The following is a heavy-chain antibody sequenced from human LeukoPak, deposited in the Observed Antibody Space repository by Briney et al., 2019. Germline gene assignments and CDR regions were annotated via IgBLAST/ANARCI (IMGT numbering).Heavy chain of an antibody. V-gene: IGHV5-51*01. J-gene: IGHJ3*01. Sequence: GESLQISCQGSGYSFISYWIAWVRQMPGKGLEWMGSIFPDDSDPRYSPSFEGQVIISADKSINTAYLQWDSLKASDTAIYYCARHFLGLRWSPFDVWGQGTMVTVSS. D-gene: IGHD4-23*01. CDR2: IFPDDSDP. CDR3: ARHFLGLRWSPFDV. CDR1: GYSFISYW.